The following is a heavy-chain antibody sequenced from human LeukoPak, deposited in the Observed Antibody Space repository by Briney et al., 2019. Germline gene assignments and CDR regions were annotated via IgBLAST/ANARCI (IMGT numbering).Heavy chain of an antibody. CDR1: GFTFSSYW. Sequence: GGSLGLSCATSGFTFSSYWMHWVRQAPGKGLVWVSRISSDGSSTTYADSVRGRFTISRDNAKNTLSLQMNSLRDEDTAVYYCARDVGAVSDYWGRGTLVTVSS. J-gene: IGHJ4*02. CDR3: ARDVGAVSDY. D-gene: IGHD3-10*01. CDR2: ISSDGSST. V-gene: IGHV3-74*01.